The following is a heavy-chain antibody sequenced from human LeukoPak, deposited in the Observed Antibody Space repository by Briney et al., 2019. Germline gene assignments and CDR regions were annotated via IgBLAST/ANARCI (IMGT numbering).Heavy chain of an antibody. CDR2: IIPILGIA. CDR1: GGTFSIYA. J-gene: IGHJ4*02. D-gene: IGHD6-6*01. Sequence: SVTVSFKASGGTFSIYAISWVRQAPGQGLEWMGRIIPILGIANYAQKFQGRVTITADKSTSTAYMELSSLRSEDTAVYYCARDLSSSPPFGYWGQGTLVTVSS. CDR3: ARDLSSSPPFGY. V-gene: IGHV1-69*04.